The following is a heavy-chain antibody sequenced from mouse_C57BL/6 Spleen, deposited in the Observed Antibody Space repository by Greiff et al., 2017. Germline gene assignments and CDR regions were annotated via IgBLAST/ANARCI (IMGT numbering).Heavy chain of an antibody. J-gene: IGHJ2*01. CDR3: ASVNWDKEDY. D-gene: IGHD4-1*01. Sequence: EVKLVESGGGLVKPGGSLKLSCAASGFTFSSYAMSWVRQTPEQRLEWVATISDGGSYTYYPDNLKGRFTISRDNAKNNLYLQMSHLKSDDTAMYCCASVNWDKEDYWGQGTTLTVSS. CDR1: GFTFSSYA. V-gene: IGHV5-4*03. CDR2: ISDGGSYT.